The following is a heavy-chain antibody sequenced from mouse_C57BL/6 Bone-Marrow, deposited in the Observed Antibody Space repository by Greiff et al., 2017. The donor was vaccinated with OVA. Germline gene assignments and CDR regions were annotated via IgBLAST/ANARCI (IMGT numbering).Heavy chain of an antibody. D-gene: IGHD2-10*01. V-gene: IGHV1-53*01. CDR3: AREPAYSVYYYAMDY. CDR1: GYTFTSYW. CDR2: INPSNGGT. J-gene: IGHJ4*01. Sequence: QVQLQQPGTELVKPGASVKLSCKASGYTFTSYWMHWVKQRPGQGLEWIGNINPSNGGTNYNEKFKSKATLTVDKSSSTAYMQLSSLTSEDSAVYYCAREPAYSVYYYAMDYWGQGTSVTVSS.